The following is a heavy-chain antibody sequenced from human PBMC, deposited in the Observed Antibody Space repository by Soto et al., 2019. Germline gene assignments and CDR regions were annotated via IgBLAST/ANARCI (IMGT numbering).Heavy chain of an antibody. Sequence: SETLSLTCSVSGGSVSRGGYYWGWIRQPPGKGLEWIGSMYHSGTKYYNPSLKSRVTISIDTSKNQVSLNLTSATALDAAVYYCARRGDRAAATNWFDPWGQGLLVTVSS. D-gene: IGHD6-13*01. J-gene: IGHJ5*02. CDR2: MYHSGTK. CDR3: ARRGDRAAATNWFDP. V-gene: IGHV4-39*01. CDR1: GGSVSRGGYY.